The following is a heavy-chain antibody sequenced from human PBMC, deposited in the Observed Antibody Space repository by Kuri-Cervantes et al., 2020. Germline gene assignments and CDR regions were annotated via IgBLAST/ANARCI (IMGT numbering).Heavy chain of an antibody. D-gene: IGHD3-3*01. CDR2: IKSKTDGGTT. J-gene: IGHJ5*02. CDR1: GFTFSNAW. CDR3: TTMGIFGVFILVP. V-gene: IGHV3-15*01. Sequence: ETLSLTCAASGFTFSNAWMSWVRQAPGKGLEWVGRIKSKTDGGTTDYAAPVKGRFTISRDDSKNTLYLQMNSLKTEDTAVYYCTTMGIFGVFILVPWGQGTLVTVSS.